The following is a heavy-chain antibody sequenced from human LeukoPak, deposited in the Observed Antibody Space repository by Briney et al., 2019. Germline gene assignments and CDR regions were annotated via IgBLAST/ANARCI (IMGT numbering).Heavy chain of an antibody. CDR3: ARVSSWSLYFDY. CDR2: ISGSGGST. V-gene: IGHV3-23*01. Sequence: GGSLRLSCAASGFTFSSYAMSWVRQAPGKGLEWVSAISGSGGSTYYADSVKGRFTISRDNAKNSLYLQMNSLRAEDTAVYYCARVSSWSLYFDYWGQGTLVTVSS. D-gene: IGHD6-13*01. J-gene: IGHJ4*02. CDR1: GFTFSSYA.